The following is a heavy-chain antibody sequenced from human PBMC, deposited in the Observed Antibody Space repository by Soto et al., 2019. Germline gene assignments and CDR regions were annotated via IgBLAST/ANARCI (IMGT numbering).Heavy chain of an antibody. D-gene: IGHD3-22*01. CDR1: GGSISSGGYY. V-gene: IGHV4-31*03. CDR2: IYYSGST. Sequence: SETLSLTCTVSGGSISSGGYYWSWIRQHPGKGLEWIGYIYYSGSTYYNPSLKSRVTISVDTSKNQFSLKLSSVTAADTAVYYCARGAMIVVVSFFDYWGQGTLVTVSS. J-gene: IGHJ4*02. CDR3: ARGAMIVVVSFFDY.